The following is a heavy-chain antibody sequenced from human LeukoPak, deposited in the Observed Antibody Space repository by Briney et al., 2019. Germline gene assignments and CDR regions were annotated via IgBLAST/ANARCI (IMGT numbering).Heavy chain of an antibody. D-gene: IGHD3-22*01. V-gene: IGHV3-21*04. CDR2: ISSSSSYI. Sequence: GGSLRLSCAASGFTFNTYNMNWVRQAPGKGLEWVSSISSSSSYIYYADSVKGRFTISRDNAKNSLYLQMNSLRAEDTALYYCARNFGGGDSSGPYYWGQGTLVTVSS. CDR1: GFTFNTYN. CDR3: ARNFGGGDSSGPYY. J-gene: IGHJ4*02.